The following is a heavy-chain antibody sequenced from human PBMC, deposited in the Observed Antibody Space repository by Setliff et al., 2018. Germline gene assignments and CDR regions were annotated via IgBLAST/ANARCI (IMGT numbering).Heavy chain of an antibody. V-gene: IGHV4-61*02. Sequence: PSETLSLTCTVSGGSVSSGSYYWNWIRRPAGKGLEWIGRIYASGRTDYNPSLQSRVSISLDTSQSQFSLRLSSVTAADTALYFCARVRNDYPYYIDSWGQGTLVTVSS. CDR1: GGSVSSGSYY. J-gene: IGHJ4*02. D-gene: IGHD4-17*01. CDR2: IYASGRT. CDR3: ARVRNDYPYYIDS.